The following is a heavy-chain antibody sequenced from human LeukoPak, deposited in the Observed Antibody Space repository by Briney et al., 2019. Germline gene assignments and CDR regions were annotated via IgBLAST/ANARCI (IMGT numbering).Heavy chain of an antibody. D-gene: IGHD3-16*01. CDR2: IKEDGSEK. Sequence: GGSLRLSCAASGLTFSETWMSWVRQAPGQGLEWVAAIKEDGSEKDYVDSVKGRFTISRDNAKNSLYLQMNSLRAEDTAVYYCAAYTHWVAGDVWGQGTTVSVSS. CDR1: GLTFSETW. CDR3: AAYTHWVAGDV. V-gene: IGHV3-7*01. J-gene: IGHJ6*02.